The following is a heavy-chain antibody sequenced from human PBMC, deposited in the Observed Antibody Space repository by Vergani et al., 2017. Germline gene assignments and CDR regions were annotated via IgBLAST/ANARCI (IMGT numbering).Heavy chain of an antibody. CDR3: ARKKYYDSKDYYQVEPFDY. Sequence: EVQLLESGGGSVQPGESLRLSCVASGFRFREHGMNWVRQAPGKGLEWVSGISGHDHRTLYADSVKGRFIISRDDSKNTLYLQMSSLRVEDTAIYYCARKKYYDSKDYYQVEPFDYWGQGTLVTVSS. CDR2: ISGHDHRT. V-gene: IGHV3-23*01. CDR1: GFRFREHG. D-gene: IGHD3-22*01. J-gene: IGHJ4*02.